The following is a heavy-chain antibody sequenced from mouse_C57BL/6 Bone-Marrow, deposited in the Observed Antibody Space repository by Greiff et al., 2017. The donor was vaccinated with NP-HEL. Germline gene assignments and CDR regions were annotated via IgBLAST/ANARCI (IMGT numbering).Heavy chain of an antibody. CDR2: IYPRSGNT. D-gene: IGHD1-1*01. Sequence: QVQLKESGAELARPGASVKLSCKASGYTFTSYGISWVKQRTGQGLEWIGEIYPRSGNTYYNEKFKGKATLTADKSSSTAYMELRSLRSEDSAVYFCARPSLTTVVATDYAMDYWGQGTSVAVSS. J-gene: IGHJ4*01. CDR1: GYTFTSYG. CDR3: ARPSLTTVVATDYAMDY. V-gene: IGHV1-81*01.